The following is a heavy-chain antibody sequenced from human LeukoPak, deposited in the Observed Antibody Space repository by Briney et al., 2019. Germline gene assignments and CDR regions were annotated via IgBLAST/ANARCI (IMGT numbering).Heavy chain of an antibody. D-gene: IGHD3-3*01. CDR1: GGSISSYY. V-gene: IGHV4-4*07. CDR3: ARDRYYDFWSGYYPAWFDP. CDR2: IYTSGST. Sequence: PSETLSLTCTVSGGSISSYYWSWIRQPAGKGLEWIGRIYTSGSTNYNPSLKSRVTMSVDTSKNQFSLKLSSVTAADTAVYYCARDRYYDFWSGYYPAWFDPWGQGTLVTVSS. J-gene: IGHJ5*02.